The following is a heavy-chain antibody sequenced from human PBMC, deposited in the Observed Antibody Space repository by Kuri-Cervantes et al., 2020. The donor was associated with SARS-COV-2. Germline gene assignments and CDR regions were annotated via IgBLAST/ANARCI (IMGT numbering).Heavy chain of an antibody. CDR1: GGTFSSYT. V-gene: IGHV1-69*05. CDR3: ASGYSSGSHFYYYYMDV. Sequence: SVKVSCKASGGTFSSYTISWVRQAPGQGLEWMGGIIPIFGTANYAQKFQGRVTITTDESTSTAYMELSSLRSEDTAVYYCASGYSSGSHFYYYYMDVWGKGTTVNVSS. D-gene: IGHD6-19*01. CDR2: IIPIFGTA. J-gene: IGHJ6*03.